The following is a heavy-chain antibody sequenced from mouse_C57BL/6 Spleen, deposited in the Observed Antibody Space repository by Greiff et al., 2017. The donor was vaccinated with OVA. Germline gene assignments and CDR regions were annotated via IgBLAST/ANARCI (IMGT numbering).Heavy chain of an antibody. CDR1: GYAFSSSW. J-gene: IGHJ4*01. D-gene: IGHD1-1*01. V-gene: IGHV1-82*01. CDR2: IYPGDGDT. Sequence: VKLMESGPELVKPGASVKISCKASGYAFSSSWMNWVKQRPGKGLEWIGRIYPGDGDTNYNGKFKGKATLTADKSSSTAYMQLSSLTSEDSAVYFCASTVAMDYWGQGTSVTVSS. CDR3: ASTVAMDY.